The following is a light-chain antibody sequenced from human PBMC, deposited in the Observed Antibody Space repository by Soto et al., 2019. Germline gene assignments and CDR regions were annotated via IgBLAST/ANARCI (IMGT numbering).Light chain of an antibody. V-gene: IGKV3-15*01. CDR2: GAY. J-gene: IGKJ5*01. CDR1: QSVSSN. CDR3: QQYNNWPPIT. Sequence: EIVMTQSPATLSVSPGERATLSCRASQSVSSNLAWYQQKPGQAPMLLIYGAYTRAAGVPARFSGSGSGTEFTLTITSLQSEDIALYYCQQYNNWPPITFGQGTRLETK.